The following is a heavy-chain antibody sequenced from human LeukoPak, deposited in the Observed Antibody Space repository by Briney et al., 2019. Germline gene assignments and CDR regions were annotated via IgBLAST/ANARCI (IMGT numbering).Heavy chain of an antibody. D-gene: IGHD1-26*01. CDR3: ARLGDRVGWELLQDDYFDY. CDR2: IYPGDSDT. CDR1: GYSFTSYW. Sequence: GESLKISCKGSGYSFTSYWIGWVRQMPGKGLEWMGIIYPGDSDTRYSPSFQGQVTISADKSISTAYLQWSSLKASDTAMYYCARLGDRVGWELLQDDYFDYWGQGTLVTVSS. V-gene: IGHV5-51*01. J-gene: IGHJ4*02.